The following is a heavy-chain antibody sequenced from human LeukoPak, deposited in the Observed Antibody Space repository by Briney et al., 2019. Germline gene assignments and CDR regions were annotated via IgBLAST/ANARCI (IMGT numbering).Heavy chain of an antibody. CDR3: AREGGYDISTGYYYYYYYMDV. CDR2: ISSSSSTI. Sequence: GGSLRLSCAASGFTFSSYSMNWVRQAPGKGLEWVSYISSSSSTIYYADSVRGRFTISRDNAKNSLYLQMNSLRAEDTAVYYCAREGGYDISTGYYYYYYYMDVWGKGTTVTVSS. V-gene: IGHV3-48*01. D-gene: IGHD3-9*01. J-gene: IGHJ6*03. CDR1: GFTFSSYS.